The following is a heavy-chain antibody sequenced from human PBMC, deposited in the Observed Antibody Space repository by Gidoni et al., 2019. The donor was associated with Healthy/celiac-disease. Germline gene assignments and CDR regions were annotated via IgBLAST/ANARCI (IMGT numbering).Heavy chain of an antibody. D-gene: IGHD5-18*01. Sequence: QVQLVESGGGLDKPGGSLRLSCAASGFTFSDYYMSWIRQAPGKGLEWVSYISSSSSYTNYADSVKGRFTISRDNAKNSLYLQMNSLRAEDTAVYYCARGSGYSSFSPYYWGQGTLVTVSS. CDR2: ISSSSSYT. J-gene: IGHJ4*02. CDR1: GFTFSDYY. CDR3: ARGSGYSSFSPYY. V-gene: IGHV3-11*06.